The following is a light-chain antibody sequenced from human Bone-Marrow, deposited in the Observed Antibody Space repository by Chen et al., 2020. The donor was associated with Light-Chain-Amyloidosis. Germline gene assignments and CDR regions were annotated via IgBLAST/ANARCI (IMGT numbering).Light chain of an antibody. Sequence: SYVLTQPSSVSVAPGQTATIACGGNNIGSTSVHWYQQTPGQAPLLVVYDDSDRPSGIPARVAGSNSRNTATLTSSRGEAVDEADYYCQVWDRSSDRPVFGGGTKLTVL. V-gene: IGLV3-21*02. CDR1: NIGSTS. CDR2: DDS. CDR3: QVWDRSSDRPV. J-gene: IGLJ3*02.